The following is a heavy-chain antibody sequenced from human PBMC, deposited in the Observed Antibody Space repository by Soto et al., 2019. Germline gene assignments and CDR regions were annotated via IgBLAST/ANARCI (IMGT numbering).Heavy chain of an antibody. J-gene: IGHJ4*02. D-gene: IGHD6-13*01. CDR2: IYPGDHET. Sequence: GESLKISCQCSGYTFSNFWIGWVRQLPGKGLEWMVIIYPGDHETRYSPSFHGKVTISADKSINTVYLQWNSLEASDSAFYFCARSPRSSPYFDYWGQGALVTVSS. CDR1: GYTFSNFW. CDR3: ARSPRSSPYFDY. V-gene: IGHV5-51*01.